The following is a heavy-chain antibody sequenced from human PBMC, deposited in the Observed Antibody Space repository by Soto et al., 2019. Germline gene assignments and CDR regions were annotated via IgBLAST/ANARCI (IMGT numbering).Heavy chain of an antibody. CDR2: FSWNSGNI. Sequence: GGSLRLSCVASGFTFEDYAMHWVRQAPGKGLEWVAGFSWNSGNIGYADSVKGRFTIARDNAKNSRYLQMNSMRPDDTALYYCAKDRDPGETTDGGEYFDYWGQGTLVTVSS. V-gene: IGHV3-9*01. CDR3: AKDRDPGETTDGGEYFDY. J-gene: IGHJ4*02. D-gene: IGHD3-16*01. CDR1: GFTFEDYA.